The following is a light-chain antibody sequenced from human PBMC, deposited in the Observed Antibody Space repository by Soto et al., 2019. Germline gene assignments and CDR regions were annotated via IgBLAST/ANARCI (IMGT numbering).Light chain of an antibody. J-gene: IGKJ4*01. CDR1: QSVSSY. V-gene: IGKV3-11*01. Sequence: EIVLTQSPATLSLSPGDRATLSCRASQSVSSYLAWYQQKPGQAPRLLIYDASNRATGIPARFSGSGSGTDFTLTITSLEPEDFAVYYCQQRSNWPSTFGEGPRWRSN. CDR2: DAS. CDR3: QQRSNWPST.